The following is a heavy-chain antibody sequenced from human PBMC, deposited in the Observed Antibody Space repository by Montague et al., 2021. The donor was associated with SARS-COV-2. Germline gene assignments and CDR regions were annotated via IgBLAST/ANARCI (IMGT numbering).Heavy chain of an antibody. CDR2: IDWDDDK. J-gene: IGHJ4*02. CDR1: GFSLATSGMS. V-gene: IGHV2-70*01. CDR3: ARKRPASGAYAGSFFDF. Sequence: PALVKPTQTLTLTCTFSGFSLATSGMSVSWIRQPPGKALEWLALIDWDDDKYYTTSLKTRLTISKDTSKNQVVLTMSNMDPVDTATYYCARKRPASGAYAGSFFDFWGQGALVTVSA. D-gene: IGHD5-12*01.